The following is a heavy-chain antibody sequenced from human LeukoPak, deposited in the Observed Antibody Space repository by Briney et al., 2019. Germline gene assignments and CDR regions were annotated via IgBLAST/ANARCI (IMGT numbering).Heavy chain of an antibody. CDR3: ARDPEVPDYYSYMDV. Sequence: GGSLRLSCTGSGFIFSSYGLFWVRQAPGKGLEWVSAISSGGAYTYYADSVKGRFTISRDNALNSVSLQMNGLRAEDTAIYYCARDPEVPDYYSYMDVWGKGTTVTVSS. V-gene: IGHV3-21*01. J-gene: IGHJ6*03. CDR1: GFIFSSYG. CDR2: ISSGGAYT.